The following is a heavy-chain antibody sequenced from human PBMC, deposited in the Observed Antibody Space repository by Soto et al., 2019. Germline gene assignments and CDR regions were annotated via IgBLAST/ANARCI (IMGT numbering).Heavy chain of an antibody. CDR3: ARIKGRGLGYCSGGSCDAGAFDI. CDR2: IFSNDEK. CDR1: GFSLSNARMG. D-gene: IGHD2-15*01. V-gene: IGHV2-26*01. J-gene: IGHJ3*02. Sequence: QVTLKESGPVLVKPTETLTLTCTVSGFSLSNARMGVSWIRQPPGKALEWLAHIFSNDEKSYSTSLKSRLTISKDTSKSQVVLTMTNMDPVDTATYYCARIKGRGLGYCSGGSCDAGAFDIWGQGTMVTVSS.